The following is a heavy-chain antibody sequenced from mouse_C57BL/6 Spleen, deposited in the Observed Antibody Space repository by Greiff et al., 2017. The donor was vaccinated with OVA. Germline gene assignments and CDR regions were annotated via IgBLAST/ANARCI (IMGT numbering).Heavy chain of an antibody. Sequence: EVKLVESGGGLVKPGGSLQLSCAASGFTFSSYAMSWVRQTPEKRLEWVATISDGGSYTYYPDNVKGRFTISRDNAKNNLYLQMSHLKSEDTAMYYCARDREGAFAYWGQGTLVTVSA. V-gene: IGHV5-4*01. CDR2: ISDGGSYT. J-gene: IGHJ3*01. D-gene: IGHD3-1*01. CDR1: GFTFSSYA. CDR3: ARDREGAFAY.